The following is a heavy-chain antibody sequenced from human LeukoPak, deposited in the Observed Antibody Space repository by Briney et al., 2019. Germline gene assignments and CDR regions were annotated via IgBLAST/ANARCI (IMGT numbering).Heavy chain of an antibody. CDR3: ARDQASGWYGTHPFDI. V-gene: IGHV4-39*02. CDR2: IYYSGST. CDR1: GGSISSSSYY. D-gene: IGHD6-19*01. J-gene: IGHJ3*02. Sequence: PSETLSLTCTVSGGSISSSSYYWGWIRQPPGKGLEWIGSIYYSGSTYYNPSLKSRVTISVDTSKNQFSLKLSSVTAADTAVYYCARDQASGWYGTHPFDIWGQGTMVTVSS.